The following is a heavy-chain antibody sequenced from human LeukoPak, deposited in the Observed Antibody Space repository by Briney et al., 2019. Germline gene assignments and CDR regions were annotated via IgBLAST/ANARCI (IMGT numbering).Heavy chain of an antibody. J-gene: IGHJ4*02. Sequence: VASVKVSCKASGYTFTDYYMHWVRQAPGQGFEWMGWINPNDGDTNYAQKFQGRVTMTRDTSISTAHMEVSRLRSDDTAAYYCARANFLYCSSTTCLFDYWGQGTLVTVSS. CDR3: ARANFLYCSSTTCLFDY. V-gene: IGHV1-2*02. D-gene: IGHD2-2*01. CDR2: INPNDGDT. CDR1: GYTFTDYY.